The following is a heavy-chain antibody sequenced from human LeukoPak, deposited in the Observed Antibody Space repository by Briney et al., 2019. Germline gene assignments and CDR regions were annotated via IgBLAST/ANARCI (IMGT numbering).Heavy chain of an antibody. V-gene: IGHV3-9*01. CDR2: ISWNSGSI. CDR3: AKAEGG. J-gene: IGHJ4*02. CDR1: GFTFDDYA. Sequence: GRSLRLSCAASGFTFDDYAMHWVRQAPGKGLEWVSGISWNSGSIGYADSVKGRFTISRGNAKNSLYLQMNSLRAEDTALYYCAKAEGGWGQGTLVTVSS.